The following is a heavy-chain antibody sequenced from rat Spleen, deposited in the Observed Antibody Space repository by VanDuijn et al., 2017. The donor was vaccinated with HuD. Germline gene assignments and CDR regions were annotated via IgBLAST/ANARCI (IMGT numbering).Heavy chain of an antibody. Sequence: EVQLVESGGGLVQPGRSLKLSCVASGFTFNNYWMTWIRQAPGKGLEWVASITNTGGSTYYRDSVKGRFTFSRDNAKSTLYLQMDSLRSEDTATYYCTTHDTGGMYWGQGTLVTVSS. J-gene: IGHJ3*01. V-gene: IGHV5-31*01. CDR1: GFTFNNYW. CDR3: TTHDTGGMY. D-gene: IGHD1-11*01. CDR2: ITNTGGST.